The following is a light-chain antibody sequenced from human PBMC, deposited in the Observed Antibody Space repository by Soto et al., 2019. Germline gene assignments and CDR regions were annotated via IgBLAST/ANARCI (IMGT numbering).Light chain of an antibody. CDR2: DAS. V-gene: IGKV3-11*01. CDR1: QSINTL. CDR3: QQRSNWPIT. Sequence: EVALTQSPATLSVSPGEGATLSCRASQSINTLLAWYQQKPGQAPRLLIYDASNRATGIPARFSGSGSGTDFTLTISSLEPEDFAVYYCQQRSNWPITFGQGRRLEIK. J-gene: IGKJ5*01.